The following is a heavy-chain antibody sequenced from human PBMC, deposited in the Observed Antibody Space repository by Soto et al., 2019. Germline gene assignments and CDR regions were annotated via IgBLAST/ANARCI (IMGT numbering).Heavy chain of an antibody. V-gene: IGHV3-33*01. CDR2: IWYDGSNK. Sequence: QVQLVESGGGVVQPGRSLRLSCAASGFTFSNYGMHWVRQAPGKGLEWVAVIWYDGSNKYYADSVKGRFTISRDNSKNTLYLQMNSLRAEDTAVYYCARDEWGSGSLDYWGQGTLVTVSP. CDR1: GFTFSNYG. CDR3: ARDEWGSGSLDY. J-gene: IGHJ4*02. D-gene: IGHD3-10*01.